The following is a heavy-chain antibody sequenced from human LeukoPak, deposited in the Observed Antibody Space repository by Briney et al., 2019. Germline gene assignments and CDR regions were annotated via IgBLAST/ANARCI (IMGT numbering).Heavy chain of an antibody. CDR2: ITGSGGGT. CDR1: GFTFSSNA. CDR3: AKEVAAGRKGIDY. J-gene: IGHJ4*02. D-gene: IGHD6-6*01. V-gene: IGHV3-23*01. Sequence: GGSLRLSCAASGFTFSSNAMSWVRHAPGKGLEWVSGITGSGGGTYYADTVKGRFTISRDSSSSTLFLQMKSLRAEDTATYYCAKEVAAGRKGIDYWGQGILVTVSS.